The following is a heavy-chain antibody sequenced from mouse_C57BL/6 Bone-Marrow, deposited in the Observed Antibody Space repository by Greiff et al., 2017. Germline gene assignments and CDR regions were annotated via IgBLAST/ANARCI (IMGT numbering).Heavy chain of an antibody. CDR3: AGGRDVDFDY. J-gene: IGHJ2*01. CDR2: IYPGDGDT. Sequence: VQLKQSGPELVKPGASVKISCKASGYAFSSSWMNWVKQRPGKGLEWIGRIYPGDGDTNYNGKFKGKATLTADKSSSTAYMQLSSLTSEDSAVYCCAGGRDVDFDYWGQGTTLTVSA. V-gene: IGHV1-82*01. CDR1: GYAFSSSW.